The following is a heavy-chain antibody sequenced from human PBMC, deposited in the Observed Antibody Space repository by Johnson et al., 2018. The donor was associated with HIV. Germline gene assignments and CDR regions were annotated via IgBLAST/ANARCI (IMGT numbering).Heavy chain of an antibody. CDR2: ISSSGSTI. CDR3: ARACRDGYTCDVFDI. J-gene: IGHJ3*02. V-gene: IGHV3-11*04. Sequence: QVQLVESGVGSVKPGGSLRLSCAASGFTFSVYYMSWIRQAPGKGLEWVSYISSSGSTIYYADSVKGRFTISRDNAKNSLYLQMNSLRAEDTAVYYCARACRDGYTCDVFDIWGQGTMVTVSS. D-gene: IGHD5-24*01. CDR1: GFTFSVYY.